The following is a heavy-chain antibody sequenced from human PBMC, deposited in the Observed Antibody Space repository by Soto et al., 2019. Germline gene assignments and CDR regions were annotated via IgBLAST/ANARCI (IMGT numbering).Heavy chain of an antibody. CDR3: ATMDDS. J-gene: IGHJ4*02. Sequence: SQTLSLTCAISGDSVSSNSAAWNWVRQSPSRGLEWLGRTYYRSKWYNDYAVSVRGRITISPDTSKNQFSLQMSSVTPEDTAAYYCATMDDSWGQGTPVTV. CDR2: TYYRSKWYN. D-gene: IGHD3-3*01. CDR1: GDSVSSNSAA. V-gene: IGHV6-1*01.